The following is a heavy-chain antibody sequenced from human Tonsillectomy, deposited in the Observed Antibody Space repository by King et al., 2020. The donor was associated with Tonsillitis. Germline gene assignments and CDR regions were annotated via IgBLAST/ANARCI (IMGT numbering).Heavy chain of an antibody. CDR3: ARERVASSWSGGRGDY. D-gene: IGHD6-13*01. Sequence: VQLVESGGGLVQPGGSLRLSCAASGFTFSSYRMSWVRQAPGKGLEWVANIKQDGREKYYVDSVKGRFTISRDNAKNSLYLQMNSLRAEDTAVYYCARERVASSWSGGRGDYWGQGTLVTVSS. J-gene: IGHJ4*02. CDR1: GFTFSSYR. CDR2: IKQDGREK. V-gene: IGHV3-7*01.